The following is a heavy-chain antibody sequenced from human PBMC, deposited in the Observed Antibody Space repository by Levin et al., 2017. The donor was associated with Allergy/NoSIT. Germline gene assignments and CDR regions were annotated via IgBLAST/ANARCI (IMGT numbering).Heavy chain of an antibody. CDR1: GNSITSGDYY. V-gene: IGHV4-30-4*01. J-gene: IGHJ4*02. CDR3: ARSDWLQYYFDY. D-gene: IGHD3/OR15-3a*01. Sequence: SETLSLKCTVSGNSITSGDYYWNWIRQPPGTGLEWLGCLYYSGSTLYSPSLKSRLSISVDTSNNQFSLDLTSVTAADTAVYYCARSDWLQYYFDYWGQGILVTVSS. CDR2: LYYSGST.